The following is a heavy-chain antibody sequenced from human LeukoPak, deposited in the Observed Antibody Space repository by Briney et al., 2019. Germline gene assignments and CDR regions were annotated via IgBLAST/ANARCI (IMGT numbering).Heavy chain of an antibody. V-gene: IGHV1-18*04. Sequence: ASVKVSCKASGYTFTGYYMHWVRPAPGQGREWMGWISAYNGNTNYAQKLQGRVTMTTDTYPSTAYMELRSLRADDTAVYYCARRSSSDDYWGQGTLVTVSS. CDR2: ISAYNGNT. CDR1: GYTFTGYY. D-gene: IGHD6-13*01. CDR3: ARRSSSDDY. J-gene: IGHJ4*02.